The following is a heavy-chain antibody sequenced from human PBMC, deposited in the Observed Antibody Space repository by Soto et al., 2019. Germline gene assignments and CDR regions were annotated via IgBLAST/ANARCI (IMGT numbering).Heavy chain of an antibody. Sequence: QLQLQESGSGLVKPSQTLSLTCAVSGGSISSGGYSWSWIRQPPGKGLEWIAYIYHSVSTYYTPPLKSRVIIAVDRSKNQFSLRLSSVTAADTPVYSCARGPPMFSWGHGSRVTVSS. D-gene: IGHD3-10*02. J-gene: IGHJ5*01. CDR1: GGSISSGGYS. V-gene: IGHV4-30-2*01. CDR3: ARGPPMFS. CDR2: IYHSVST.